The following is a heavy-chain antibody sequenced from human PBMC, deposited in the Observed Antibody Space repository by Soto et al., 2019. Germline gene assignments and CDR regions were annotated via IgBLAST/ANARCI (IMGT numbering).Heavy chain of an antibody. CDR2: IWYDGSNK. Sequence: QVQLVESGGGVVQPGRSLRLSCAASGFTFSSYGMHWVRQAPGKGLEWVAVIWYDGSNKYYADSVKGRFTISRDNSKNTLYLQMNSLRAEDTAVYYCARLSVAGTLDYWGQGTLVTVSS. V-gene: IGHV3-33*01. J-gene: IGHJ4*02. CDR3: ARLSVAGTLDY. CDR1: GFTFSSYG. D-gene: IGHD6-19*01.